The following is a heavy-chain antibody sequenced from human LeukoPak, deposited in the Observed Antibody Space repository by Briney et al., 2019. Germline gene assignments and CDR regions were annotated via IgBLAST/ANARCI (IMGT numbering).Heavy chain of an antibody. CDR2: ISSSSSYI. Sequence: GGSLRLSCAASGFTFSSYSMNWVRQAPGKGLEWVSSISSSSSYIYYADSVKGRFTISRDNAKNSLYLQMNSLRAEDTAVYYCARDPFTAPAAISGWFDPWGQGTLVTVSS. CDR1: GFTFSSYS. V-gene: IGHV3-21*01. D-gene: IGHD2-2*01. CDR3: ARDPFTAPAAISGWFDP. J-gene: IGHJ5*02.